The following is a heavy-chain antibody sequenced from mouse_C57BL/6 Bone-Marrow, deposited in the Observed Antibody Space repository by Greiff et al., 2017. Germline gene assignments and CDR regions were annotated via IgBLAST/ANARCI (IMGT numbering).Heavy chain of an antibody. J-gene: IGHJ1*03. Sequence: QVQLQQPGAELVRPGSSVKLSCKASGYTFTSYWMHWVKQRPIQGLEWIGNIDTSDSETHYNQKFKDKATLTVDKSSSTAYMQLSSLTSEDSAVYYCARGWGSSYEGWYFDVWGTGTTVTVSS. V-gene: IGHV1-52*01. CDR3: ARGWGSSYEGWYFDV. CDR2: IDTSDSET. CDR1: GYTFTSYW. D-gene: IGHD1-1*01.